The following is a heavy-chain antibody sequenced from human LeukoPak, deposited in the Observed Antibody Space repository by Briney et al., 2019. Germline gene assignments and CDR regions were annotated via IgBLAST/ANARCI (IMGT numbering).Heavy chain of an antibody. V-gene: IGHV4-39*01. D-gene: IGHD3-10*01. CDR1: GGSISSSDYY. CDR2: INYRGST. Sequence: PSESLSLTCTVSGGSISSSDYYWSWIRQPPGKELEWIASINYRGSTYYNPSLKSRVTISVDTSKDQFSLRLSSVTAADTAGYFCARYVVYGSGKYYFDYWGQGSLVTVSS. J-gene: IGHJ4*02. CDR3: ARYVVYGSGKYYFDY.